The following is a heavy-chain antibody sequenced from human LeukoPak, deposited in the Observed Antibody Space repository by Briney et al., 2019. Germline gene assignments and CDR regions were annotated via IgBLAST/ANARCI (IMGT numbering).Heavy chain of an antibody. V-gene: IGHV4-59*01. Sequence: PSETLSLTCAVSGGSISTSNWWSWIRQPPGKGLEWIGYIYYSGSTNYNPSLKSRVTISVDTSKNQFSLKLSSVTAADTAVYYCARVQLYGWFDPWGQGTLVTVSS. CDR2: IYYSGST. J-gene: IGHJ5*02. D-gene: IGHD5-24*01. CDR3: ARVQLYGWFDP. CDR1: GGSISTSNW.